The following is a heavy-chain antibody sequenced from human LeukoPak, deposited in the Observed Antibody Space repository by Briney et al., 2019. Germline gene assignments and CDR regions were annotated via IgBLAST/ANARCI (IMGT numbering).Heavy chain of an antibody. CDR1: GGTFSSYA. CDR2: IIPIFGTA. Sequence: SVKVSCKASGGTFSSYAISWVRQAPGQGLEWMGGIIPIFGTANYAQKFQGRVTITADKSTSTAYVELSSLRSEDTAVYYCARGNSIAARRSRYYYYYMDVWGKGTTVTVSS. D-gene: IGHD6-6*01. J-gene: IGHJ6*03. CDR3: ARGNSIAARRSRYYYYYMDV. V-gene: IGHV1-69*06.